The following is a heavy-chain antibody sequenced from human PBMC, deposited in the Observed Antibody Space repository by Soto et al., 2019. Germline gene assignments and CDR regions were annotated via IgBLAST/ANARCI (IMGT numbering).Heavy chain of an antibody. D-gene: IGHD2-21*01. CDR2: ISGGSATI. Sequence: GGSLRLSCVASGFTFTSYAMSWVRQAPGKGLEWASSISGGSATIYYADSVKGRFTISRDNSKNTLYLQMNSLRAEDTAIYYCAKDFVVISRYFDYWGQGTLVTVSS. V-gene: IGHV3-23*01. CDR3: AKDFVVISRYFDY. J-gene: IGHJ4*02. CDR1: GFTFTSYA.